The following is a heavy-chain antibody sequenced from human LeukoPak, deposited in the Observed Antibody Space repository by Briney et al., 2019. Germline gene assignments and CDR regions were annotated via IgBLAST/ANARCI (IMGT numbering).Heavy chain of an antibody. CDR3: RGVGVYDGDY. D-gene: IGHD5/OR15-5a*01. Sequence: GGSLRLSCAASGFTVSSNYMSWVRQAPGKGLEWVSVIYSGGSTYYADSVKGRFTISRDNSKNTLYLQMNSLKTEDTAVYFCRGVGVYDGDYWGQGTLVTVSS. J-gene: IGHJ4*02. V-gene: IGHV3-53*01. CDR1: GFTVSSNY. CDR2: IYSGGST.